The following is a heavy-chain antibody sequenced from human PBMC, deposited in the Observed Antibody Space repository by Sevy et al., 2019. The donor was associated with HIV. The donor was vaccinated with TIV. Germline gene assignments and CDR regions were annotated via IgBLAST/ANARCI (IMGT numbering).Heavy chain of an antibody. CDR1: GYRITNYG. J-gene: IGHJ2*01. V-gene: IGHV1-18*01. CDR2: INPNNGKT. CDR3: ARGLSFYYDCSGCYPDWYFDL. D-gene: IGHD3-22*01. Sequence: SVKVSCKASGYRITNYGITWVRRAPGQGLEWMGWINPNNGKTNYAQKFQGRLTMTTDTSTSTAYMELRSLRSDDTAVYYCARGLSFYYDCSGCYPDWYFDLWGRGTLVTVSS.